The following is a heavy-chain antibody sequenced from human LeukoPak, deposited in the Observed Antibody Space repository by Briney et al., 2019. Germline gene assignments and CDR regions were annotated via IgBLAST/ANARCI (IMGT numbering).Heavy chain of an antibody. V-gene: IGHV1-18*01. CDR2: ISAYNGNT. CDR1: GYTFTSYG. Sequence: ASVKVSCKASGYTFTSYGISWVRQAPGQGLEWMGWISAYNGNTNYAQKLQGRVTMTTDTPTSTAYMELRSLRSDDTAVYYCAREAILDYYDSSLSFVGGQGTLVTVSS. D-gene: IGHD3-22*01. CDR3: AREAILDYYDSSLSFV. J-gene: IGHJ1*01.